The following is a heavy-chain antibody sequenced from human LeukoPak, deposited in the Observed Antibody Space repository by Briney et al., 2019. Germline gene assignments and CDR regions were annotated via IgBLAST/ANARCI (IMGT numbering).Heavy chain of an antibody. CDR2: IYHSGST. Sequence: PSQTLSLTCTVSGGSISSGGYYWSWIRQPPGKGLEWIGYIYHSGSTYYNPSLKSRVTISVDRSKNQFSLKLSSVTAADTAVYYCARGGGSYYLSWFDPWGQGTLVTVSS. CDR1: GGSISSGGYY. V-gene: IGHV4-30-2*01. CDR3: ARGGGSYYLSWFDP. D-gene: IGHD1-26*01. J-gene: IGHJ5*02.